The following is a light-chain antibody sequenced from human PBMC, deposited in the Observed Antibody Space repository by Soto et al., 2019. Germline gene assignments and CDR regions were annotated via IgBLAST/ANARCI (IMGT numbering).Light chain of an antibody. Sequence: DIQVTQSPSSVSASIGDRVTITCRASQDINNWLAWYQQKPRRAPKLLIYAASSLQSGVPSRFSGSGSGTDFTLTISSLQPEDFATYYCQQANKTFGQGTRLEIK. CDR1: QDINNW. CDR3: QQANKT. J-gene: IGKJ5*01. V-gene: IGKV1-12*01. CDR2: AAS.